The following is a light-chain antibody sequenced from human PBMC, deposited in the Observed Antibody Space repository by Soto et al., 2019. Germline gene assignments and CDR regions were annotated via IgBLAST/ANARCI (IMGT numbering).Light chain of an antibody. CDR2: GGP. V-gene: IGKV1-5*01. CDR1: LSISRW. CDR3: QQYDKYSPWT. J-gene: IGKJ1*01. Sequence: VHLTHPPPTLCASVLNRVTVNSPSTLSISRWLAWHQQNPGKAPKLLIYGGPSLDSGVPSRFSGRGSGTWLTLTIRSLLADDFSTYYCQQYDKYSPWTFGQGTKVDIK.